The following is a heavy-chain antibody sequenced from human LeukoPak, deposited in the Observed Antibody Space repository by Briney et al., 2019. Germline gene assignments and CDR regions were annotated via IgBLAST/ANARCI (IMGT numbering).Heavy chain of an antibody. Sequence: GGSLRLSCAASGFTFSDYYMSWIRQAPGKGLEWVSYINSSSSYTNYADSVKGRFTISRDNAKNSLYLQMNSLRAEDTAVYYCARDREYYYESSGYREIDYWGQGTLVTVSS. CDR2: INSSSSYT. D-gene: IGHD3-22*01. CDR3: ARDREYYYESSGYREIDY. V-gene: IGHV3-11*06. J-gene: IGHJ4*02. CDR1: GFTFSDYY.